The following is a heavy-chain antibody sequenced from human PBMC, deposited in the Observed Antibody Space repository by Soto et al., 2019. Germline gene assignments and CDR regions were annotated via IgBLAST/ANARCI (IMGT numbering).Heavy chain of an antibody. V-gene: IGHV4-61*01. CDR1: GGSVSSGSYF. J-gene: IGHJ5*02. D-gene: IGHD2-15*01. CDR2: IYYSGST. Sequence: PSETLSLTCTVSGGSVSSGSYFWTWIRQPPGKGLEWIGNIYYSGSTNYNPSLKSRVTISVDTSKNQFSLKLSSVTAADTAVYYCARHERDNIAASNWFDPWGQGTLVTVSS. CDR3: ARHERDNIAASNWFDP.